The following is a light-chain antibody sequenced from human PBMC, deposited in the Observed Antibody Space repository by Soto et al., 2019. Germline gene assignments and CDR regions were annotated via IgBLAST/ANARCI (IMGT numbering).Light chain of an antibody. CDR1: LSVSSSY. CDR2: GAS. J-gene: IGKJ4*01. Sequence: EIVLTQSPGTLSLSPGERATLSCRASLSVSSSYLAWYQQKPGQAPRLLIYGASSRATGIPDRFTGSGSGTDFALTISRLEPEDLAVYYCQQYCSSLLTFGGRTKVEIK. CDR3: QQYCSSLLT. V-gene: IGKV3-20*01.